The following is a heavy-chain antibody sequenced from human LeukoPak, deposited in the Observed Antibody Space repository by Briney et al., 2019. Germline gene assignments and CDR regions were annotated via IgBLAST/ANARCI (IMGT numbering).Heavy chain of an antibody. CDR1: GYTFTSYD. D-gene: IGHD1-26*01. J-gene: IGHJ4*02. CDR2: MNPNSGNT. Sequence: ASVKVSCKASGYTFTSYDINWVRQATGQGLEWMGWMNPNSGNTGYAQKFQGRVTMTRNTSMSTAYMELSSLRSEDTAVYYCAIVAWGAPYYFDYWGQGTLVTVSS. V-gene: IGHV1-8*01. CDR3: AIVAWGAPYYFDY.